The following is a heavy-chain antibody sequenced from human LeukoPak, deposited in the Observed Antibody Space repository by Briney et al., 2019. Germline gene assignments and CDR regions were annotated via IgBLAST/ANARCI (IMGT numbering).Heavy chain of an antibody. Sequence: GESLKISCKASGYSFSSYWIGWVRQKPGQGLEWMAIMFPGDSDTRYSPSFQGQITISVDKLISTAYLQWSSLKTSDSAIYYCARQDGGFGGNSDFRGQGTLVTVSS. V-gene: IGHV5-51*01. CDR1: GYSFSSYW. CDR2: MFPGDSDT. CDR3: ARQDGGFGGNSDF. D-gene: IGHD5-24*01. J-gene: IGHJ4*02.